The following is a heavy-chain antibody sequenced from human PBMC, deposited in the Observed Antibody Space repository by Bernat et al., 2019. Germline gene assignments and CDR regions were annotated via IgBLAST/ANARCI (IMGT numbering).Heavy chain of an antibody. J-gene: IGHJ4*02. V-gene: IGHV4-39*01. CDR2: MYNGGST. CDR1: GASISSTSYY. CDR3: ARMGGSGWPQADY. Sequence: QLHLQESGPGLVKASETLSLTCTVSGASISSTSYYWGWIRQPPGKGLEWIGTMYNGGSTYYNPSLKSRVTIFVDTSKNQFSLKLSSVTAADTAVYYCARMGGSGWPQADYWGQGTLVTVSS. D-gene: IGHD6-19*01.